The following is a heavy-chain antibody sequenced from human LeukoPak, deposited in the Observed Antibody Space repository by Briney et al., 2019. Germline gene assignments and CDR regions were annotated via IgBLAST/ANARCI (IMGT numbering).Heavy chain of an antibody. V-gene: IGHV1-3*01. D-gene: IGHD1-26*01. CDR3: AREVRGSYYLFDY. CDR2: INAGNGNT. Sequence: ASVKVSCKASGYTFTSYAMHWVRQAPGQRLEWMGWINAGNGNTKYSQKFQGRVTITRDTSASTAYMELSSLRSEDTAVYYCAREVRGSYYLFDYWGQGTLVTVSS. J-gene: IGHJ4*02. CDR1: GYTFTSYA.